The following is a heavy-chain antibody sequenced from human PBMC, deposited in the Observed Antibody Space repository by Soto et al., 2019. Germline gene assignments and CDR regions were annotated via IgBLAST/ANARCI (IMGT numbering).Heavy chain of an antibody. CDR2: ISWNSGST. CDR3: VKDNGLGVIPVLYYFVY. J-gene: IGHJ4*02. CDR1: GFSFGDYA. V-gene: IGHV3-9*01. D-gene: IGHD3-16*02. Sequence: EVQLVESGGGLVQPGRSLRLSCAASGFSFGDYAMHWVRQAPGKGLEWVAGISWNSGSTGYADSVKGRFTISRDNAKNSLYLQMNRLRAEDTAFYYCVKDNGLGVIPVLYYFVYWGQGTLVTVSS.